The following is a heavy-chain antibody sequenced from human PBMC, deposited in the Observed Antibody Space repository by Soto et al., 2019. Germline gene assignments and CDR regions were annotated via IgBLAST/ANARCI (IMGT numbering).Heavy chain of an antibody. CDR3: AREGSYDFWSGYSRGGWFDP. CDR1: GFTVSSNY. Sequence: GGSLRLSCAASGFTVSSNYMSWVRQAPGKGLEWVSVIYSGGSTYYADSVKGRFTISRDNSKNTLYLQMNSLRAEDTAVYYCAREGSYDFWSGYSRGGWFDPWGQGTLVTVSS. CDR2: IYSGGST. J-gene: IGHJ5*02. V-gene: IGHV3-66*01. D-gene: IGHD3-3*01.